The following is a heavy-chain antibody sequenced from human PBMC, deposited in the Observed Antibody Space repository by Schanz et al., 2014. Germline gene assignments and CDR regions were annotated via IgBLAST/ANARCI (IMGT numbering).Heavy chain of an antibody. CDR2: ISSSSIYT. D-gene: IGHD5-12*01. V-gene: IGHV3-11*06. J-gene: IGHJ4*02. CDR3: AREGEWGYDPPRH. CDR1: GFTFSDYY. Sequence: QVQLVESGGTLVKPGGSLRLSCVVSGFTFSDYYMSWIRQAPGKGLEWVSYISSSSIYTNYADSVKGRFTISRDNAKNSLSLQMHSLRSSPPSLYYCAREGEWGYDPPRHWGQGTLVTVSS.